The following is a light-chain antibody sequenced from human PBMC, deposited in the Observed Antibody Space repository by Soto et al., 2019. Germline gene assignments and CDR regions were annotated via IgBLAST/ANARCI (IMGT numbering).Light chain of an antibody. Sequence: EIVLTQSPGTLSLSPGERATLSCRASQSVGSNFLAWYQQKPGQAPRLLIYNASNRAAGIPARFSGSGSGTDFTLTITSLEPEDFAFYYCHQRQRWPRTFGQGTKVEIK. V-gene: IGKV3-11*01. CDR3: HQRQRWPRT. CDR1: QSVGSN. J-gene: IGKJ1*01. CDR2: NAS.